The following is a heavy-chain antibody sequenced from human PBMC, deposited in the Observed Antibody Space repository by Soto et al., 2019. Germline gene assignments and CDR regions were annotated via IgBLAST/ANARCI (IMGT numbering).Heavy chain of an antibody. J-gene: IGHJ4*02. CDR2: INAGNGNT. V-gene: IGHV1-3*01. CDR3: ARSCVIAADDY. CDR1: GYTFTSYA. D-gene: IGHD6-25*01. Sequence: QVQLVQSGAEVKKPGASVKVSCKASGYTFTSYAMHWVRQAPGQRLEWMGRINAGNGNTKYSTKFQSRVTITSATSATTAYMKLSSLRSEDTAVYYCARSCVIAADDYWGQATLVTVSS.